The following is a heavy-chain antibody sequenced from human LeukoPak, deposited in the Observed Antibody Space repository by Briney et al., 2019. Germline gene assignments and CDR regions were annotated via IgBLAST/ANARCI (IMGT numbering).Heavy chain of an antibody. D-gene: IGHD4-17*01. V-gene: IGHV1-69*06. CDR3: ARDPTTVTGNRGDI. CDR1: GGTFSSYA. J-gene: IGHJ3*02. CDR2: IIPIFGTA. Sequence: SVKVSCKAFGGTFSSYAISWVRQAPGQGLEWMGGIIPIFGTANYAQKFQGRVTITADKSTSTAYMELSSLRSEDTAVYYCARDPTTVTGNRGDIWGQGTMVTVSS.